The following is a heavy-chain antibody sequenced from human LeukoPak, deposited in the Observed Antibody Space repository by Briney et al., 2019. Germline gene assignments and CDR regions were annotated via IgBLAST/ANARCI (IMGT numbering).Heavy chain of an antibody. Sequence: SVKVSCKASGYTFTSYGISWVRQAPGQGLEWMGGIIPIFGTANYAQKFQGRVTITADESTSTAYMELSSLTSEDTAVYYCARGRWSATTASYYLDFWGQGTLVTVSS. CDR2: IIPIFGTA. D-gene: IGHD5-24*01. V-gene: IGHV1-69*13. CDR1: GYTFTSYG. J-gene: IGHJ4*02. CDR3: ARGRWSATTASYYLDF.